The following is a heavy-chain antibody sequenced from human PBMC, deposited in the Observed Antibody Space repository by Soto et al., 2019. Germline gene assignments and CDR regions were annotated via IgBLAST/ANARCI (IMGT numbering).Heavy chain of an antibody. CDR2: ISYDGSNK. CDR1: GFTFTSYA. CDR3: ARDRTAADHPEHFAY. Sequence: PGGSLRLSCAASGFTFTSYAMHWVRQAPGKGLEWVAVISYDGSNKYYADSVKGRSTISRDNTNNTLYLQMNSLRAEDTAVYYCARDRTAADHPEHFAYWGQGTLVTVSS. J-gene: IGHJ4*02. D-gene: IGHD6-13*01. V-gene: IGHV3-30-3*01.